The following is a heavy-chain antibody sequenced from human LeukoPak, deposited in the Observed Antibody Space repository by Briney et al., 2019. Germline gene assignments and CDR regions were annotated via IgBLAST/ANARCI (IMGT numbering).Heavy chain of an antibody. D-gene: IGHD3-10*01. Sequence: SETLSLTCAVSGYSISSGYYWGWIRQSPGKGLEWIGSIYHSGSTYYNPSLKSRVTISVDTSKNRFSLKLSSVTAADTAVYYCARGGSGSYYDYYFDYWGQGTLVTVSS. V-gene: IGHV4-38-2*01. CDR2: IYHSGST. CDR1: GYSISSGYY. J-gene: IGHJ4*02. CDR3: ARGGSGSYYDYYFDY.